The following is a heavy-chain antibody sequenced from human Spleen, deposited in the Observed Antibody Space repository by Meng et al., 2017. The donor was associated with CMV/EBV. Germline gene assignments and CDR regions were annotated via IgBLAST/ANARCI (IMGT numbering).Heavy chain of an antibody. CDR3: ARTFRTTLFGVVIFDGLDV. D-gene: IGHD3-3*01. J-gene: IGHJ6*02. CDR2: INPNSGGT. CDR1: GYTFTGYY. V-gene: IGHV1-2*02. Sequence: ASVKVSCKASGYTFTGYYMYWVRQAPGQGLEWMGWINPNSGGTNYAQKFQGRVTMTRDTSTSTVYMELSRLRSDDTAVYYCARTFRTTLFGVVIFDGLDVWGQGTTVTVSS.